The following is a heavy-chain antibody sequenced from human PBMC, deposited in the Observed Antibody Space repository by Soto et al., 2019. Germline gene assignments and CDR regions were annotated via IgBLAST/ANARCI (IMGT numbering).Heavy chain of an antibody. V-gene: IGHV3-21*01. D-gene: IGHD6-13*01. J-gene: IGHJ6*02. CDR1: GFTFSSYS. CDR3: ASEGSHYGMDV. CDR2: ISSSSSYI. Sequence: EVQLVESGGGLVQPGGSLRLSCAASGFTFSSYSMNWVRQAPGKGLEWVSSISSSSSYIYYADSVKGRFTISRDNAKNSLYLQMNSLRAEDTAVYYCASEGSHYGMDVWGQGTTVTVSS.